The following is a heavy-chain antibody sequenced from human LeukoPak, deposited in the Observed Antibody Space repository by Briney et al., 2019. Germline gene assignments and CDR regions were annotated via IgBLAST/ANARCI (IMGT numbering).Heavy chain of an antibody. Sequence: PSETLTLTCTVSGGSISSYHWSWIRQPAGKGLEWIGQIHTSGRTNYNPPLKSRVTMSIDTTEDQVSLPMTSVTAADTAVYYCVGRDINSGWSFDYWGQGTLVTVSS. J-gene: IGHJ4*02. CDR1: GGSISSYH. D-gene: IGHD6-19*01. CDR2: IHTSGRT. CDR3: VGRDINSGWSFDY. V-gene: IGHV4-4*07.